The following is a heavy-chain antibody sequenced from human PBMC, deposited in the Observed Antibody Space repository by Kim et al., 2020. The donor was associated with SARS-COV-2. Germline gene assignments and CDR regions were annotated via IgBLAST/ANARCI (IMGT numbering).Heavy chain of an antibody. V-gene: IGHV4-59*13. CDR2: IYYSGST. CDR1: GGSISSYY. D-gene: IGHD5-12*01. Sequence: SETLSLTCTVSGGSISSYYWSWIRQPPGKGLEWIGYIYYSGSTNYNPSLKSRVTISVDTSKNQFSLKLSSVTAADTAVYYCARDFVGYSGYDQTYYYYGMDVWGQGTTVTVSS. CDR3: ARDFVGYSGYDQTYYYYGMDV. J-gene: IGHJ6*02.